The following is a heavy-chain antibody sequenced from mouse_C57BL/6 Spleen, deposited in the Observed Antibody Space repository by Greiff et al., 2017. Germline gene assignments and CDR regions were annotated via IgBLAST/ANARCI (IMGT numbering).Heavy chain of an antibody. CDR3: TRSRYYDWGYFDD. D-gene: IGHD2-4*01. J-gene: IGHJ2*01. CDR1: GYTFTSYW. V-gene: IGHV1-5*01. Sequence: EVQLQQSGTVLARPGASVKMSCKTSGYTFTSYWMHWVKQRPGQGLEWIGAIYPGNSDTSYNQKFKGKAKLTAVTSASTAYMELSSLTNEDSAVYYCTRSRYYDWGYFDDWGQGTTLTVSS. CDR2: IYPGNSDT.